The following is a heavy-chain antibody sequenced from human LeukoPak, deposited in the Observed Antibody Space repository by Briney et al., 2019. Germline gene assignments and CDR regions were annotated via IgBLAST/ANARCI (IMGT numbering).Heavy chain of an antibody. D-gene: IGHD1-26*01. CDR3: SRVVGATTGGVLAY. Sequence: GGSLRLSCAASGFTFSSYSMNWVRQAPGKGLEWVSSISSSSSYIYYADSVKGRFTISRDNAKNSLYLQMNSLRAEDTAVYYCSRVVGATTGGVLAYWGKGPWPP. CDR1: GFTFSSYS. CDR2: ISSSSSYI. V-gene: IGHV3-21*01. J-gene: IGHJ4*03.